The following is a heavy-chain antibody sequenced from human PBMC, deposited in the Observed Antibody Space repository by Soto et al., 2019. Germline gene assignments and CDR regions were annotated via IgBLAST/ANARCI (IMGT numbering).Heavy chain of an antibody. J-gene: IGHJ4*02. D-gene: IGHD4-17*01. CDR2: IYYSGST. Sequence: SETLSLTCTVSGGSISSGDYYWSWIRQPPGKGLECIGYIYYSGSTYYNPSLKSRVTISVDTSKNQFSLKLSSVTAADTAVYYCARRYGASFDYWGQGTLVTAPQ. CDR3: ARRYGASFDY. CDR1: GGSISSGDYY. V-gene: IGHV4-30-4*02.